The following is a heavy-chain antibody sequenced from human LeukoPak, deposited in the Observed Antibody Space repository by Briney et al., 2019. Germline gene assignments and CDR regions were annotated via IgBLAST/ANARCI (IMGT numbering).Heavy chain of an antibody. V-gene: IGHV1-18*04. J-gene: IGHJ3*02. D-gene: IGHD4-17*01. CDR1: GYTFTGYY. Sequence: EASVKVSCKASGYTFTGYYMHWVRQAPGQGLEWMGWISAYNGNTNYAQKLQGRVTMTTDTSTSTAYMELRSLRSDDTAVYYCAREGNGDYLGAFDIWGQGTMVTVSS. CDR2: ISAYNGNT. CDR3: AREGNGDYLGAFDI.